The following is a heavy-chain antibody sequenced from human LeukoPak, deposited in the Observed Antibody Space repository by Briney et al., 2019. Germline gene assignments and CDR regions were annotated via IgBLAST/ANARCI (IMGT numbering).Heavy chain of an antibody. D-gene: IGHD3-10*01. Sequence: PSETLSLTCTVSGGSISSYYWSWIRRPPGKGLEWIGYIYYSGSTNYNPSLKSRVTISVDTSKNQFSLKLSSVTAADTAVYYCARRPNLTYYYGSGSCTAYAFDIWGQGTMVTVSS. CDR3: ARRPNLTYYYGSGSCTAYAFDI. CDR2: IYYSGST. J-gene: IGHJ3*02. CDR1: GGSISSYY. V-gene: IGHV4-59*08.